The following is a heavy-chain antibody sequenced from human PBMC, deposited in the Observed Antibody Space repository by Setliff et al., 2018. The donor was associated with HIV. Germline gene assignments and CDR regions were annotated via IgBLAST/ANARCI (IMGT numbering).Heavy chain of an antibody. CDR3: ARSDSYCAGDCYGVDGVDVFDI. D-gene: IGHD2-21*02. CDR1: GGSISSYF. CDR2: MSYSGST. J-gene: IGHJ3*02. Sequence: SETLSLTCTVSGGSISSYFWSWIRQPPGKGLEWIGYMSYSGSTYYNPSLKSRIIMSVDTSKNQFSLKLSSVTAADTALYYCARSDSYCAGDCYGVDGVDVFDIWGQGTMVT. V-gene: IGHV4-59*01.